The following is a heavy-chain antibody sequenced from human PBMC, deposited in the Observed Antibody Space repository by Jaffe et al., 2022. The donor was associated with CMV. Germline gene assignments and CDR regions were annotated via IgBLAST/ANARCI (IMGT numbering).Heavy chain of an antibody. CDR3: ATVDYYDNGPHSKYYYYGMDV. D-gene: IGHD3-22*01. V-gene: IGHV1-24*01. J-gene: IGHJ6*02. CDR1: GYTLTELS. Sequence: QVQLVQSGAEVKKPGASVKVSCKVSGYTLTELSMHWVRQAPGKGLEWMGGFDPEDGETIYAQKFQGRVTMTEDTSTDTAYMELSSLRSEDTAVYYCATVDYYDNGPHSKYYYYGMDVWGQGTTVTVSS. CDR2: FDPEDGET.